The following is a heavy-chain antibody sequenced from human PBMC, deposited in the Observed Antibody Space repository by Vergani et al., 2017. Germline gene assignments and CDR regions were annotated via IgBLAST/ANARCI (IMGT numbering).Heavy chain of an antibody. Sequence: QLQLQESGSGLVKPSQTLSLTCTVSNDSIASSRGYSWSWIRQSPGKGLEWIAYIYHSGSTYYNPSLKSRATISVDKSRNQISLKLSSVTAAETAKYYCARSDTRNLGWFDPWGQGILVTVSS. CDR2: IYHSGST. CDR1: NDSIASSRGYS. D-gene: IGHD3-16*01. J-gene: IGHJ5*02. V-gene: IGHV4-30-2*06. CDR3: ARSDTRNLGWFDP.